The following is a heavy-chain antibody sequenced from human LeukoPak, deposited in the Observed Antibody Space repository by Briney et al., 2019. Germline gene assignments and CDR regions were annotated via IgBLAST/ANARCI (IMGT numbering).Heavy chain of an antibody. D-gene: IGHD2-15*01. V-gene: IGHV3-48*03. CDR3: ARERPLVGALDL. CDR2: ISSSGSDM. J-gene: IGHJ5*02. CDR1: GFSFNGFE. Sequence: PGGSLRFSCAASGFSFNGFEMNWVRQGPGKGLEWVSLISSSGSDMFYADSVRGRFTVSRDNGKNALFLQMTSLRVEDTGVYYCARERPLVGALDLWGQGTVVTVSS.